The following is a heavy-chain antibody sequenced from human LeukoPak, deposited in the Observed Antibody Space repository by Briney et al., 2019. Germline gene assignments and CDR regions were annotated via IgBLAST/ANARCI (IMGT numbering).Heavy chain of an antibody. D-gene: IGHD3-10*02. CDR1: GFTFSIYG. CDR2: ISGSGGST. J-gene: IGHJ6*04. CDR3: AELGITMIGGV. Sequence: GALRLSCAASGFTFSIYGMSWVRQAPGKGLEWVSAISGSGGSTYYADSVKGRFTISRDNAKNSLYLQMNSLRAEDTAVYYCAELGITMIGGVWGKGTTVTISS. V-gene: IGHV3-23*01.